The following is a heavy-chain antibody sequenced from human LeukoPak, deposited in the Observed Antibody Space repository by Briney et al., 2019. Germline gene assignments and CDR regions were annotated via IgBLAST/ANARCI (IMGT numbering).Heavy chain of an antibody. V-gene: IGHV3-23*01. J-gene: IGHJ4*02. Sequence: GGSLRLSCAASGFTFSSYAMSWVRQAPGKGLEWVSGISGSGGSTYYADSVKGRFTISRDNSKNTLYLQMNSLRAEDTAVYYCATLGVRFLEWLSNFDYWGQGTLVTVSS. CDR2: ISGSGGST. CDR3: ATLGVRFLEWLSNFDY. D-gene: IGHD3-3*01. CDR1: GFTFSSYA.